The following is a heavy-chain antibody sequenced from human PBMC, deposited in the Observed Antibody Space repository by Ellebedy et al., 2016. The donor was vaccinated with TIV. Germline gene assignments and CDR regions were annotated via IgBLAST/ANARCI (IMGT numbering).Heavy chain of an antibody. CDR1: GYTVTSSG. J-gene: IGHJ6*02. V-gene: IGHV1-18*01. CDR3: ARVLVSTASYYYFALDV. Sequence: AASVKVSCKTSGYTVTSSGVSWVRQAPGQGLEWMGWINTYNGYTNYAQKLQGRVTITTDTSTSTVYMELRSLRSDDTAVYYCARVLVSTASYYYFALDVWGLGTTVTVSS. D-gene: IGHD5/OR15-5a*01. CDR2: INTYNGYT.